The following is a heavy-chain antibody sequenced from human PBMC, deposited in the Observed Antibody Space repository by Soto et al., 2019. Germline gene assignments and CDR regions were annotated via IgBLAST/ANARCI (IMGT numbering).Heavy chain of an antibody. J-gene: IGHJ4*02. CDR3: ARESITMVRGVYV. CDR2: VYYSGST. Sequence: QVQLQESGPGLVKPSQTLSLTCTVSGGSISSGGYYWSWNRQHPGKGLEWIGYVYYSGSTYYNPSLKSRVTISVDTSKNQSSLKLSSVTAADTAVYYCARESITMVRGVYVWGQGTLVTVSS. CDR1: GGSISSGGYY. D-gene: IGHD3-10*01. V-gene: IGHV4-31*03.